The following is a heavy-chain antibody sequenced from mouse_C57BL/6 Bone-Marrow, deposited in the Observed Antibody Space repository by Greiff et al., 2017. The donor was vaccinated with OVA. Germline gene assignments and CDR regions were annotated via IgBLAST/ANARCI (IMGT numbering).Heavy chain of an antibody. Sequence: DVMLVESGGGLVQPGGSLKLSCAASGFTFSDYYMYWVRQTPEKRLEWVAYISNGGGSTYYPDTVKGRFTISRDNAKNTLYLQMSRLKSEDTAMYYCARRGYYDYFYAMDYWGQGTSVTVSS. CDR1: GFTFSDYY. CDR3: ARRGYYDYFYAMDY. J-gene: IGHJ4*01. CDR2: ISNGGGST. V-gene: IGHV5-12*01. D-gene: IGHD2-4*01.